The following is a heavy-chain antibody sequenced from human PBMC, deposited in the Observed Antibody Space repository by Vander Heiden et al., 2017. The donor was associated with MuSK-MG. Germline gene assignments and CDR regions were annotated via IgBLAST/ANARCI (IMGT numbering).Heavy chain of an antibody. V-gene: IGHV4-39*07. CDR1: GGSSSSSSYY. CDR2: IYYTGST. J-gene: IGHJ6*02. CDR3: ARDSLPSGRRAVDYYYGMDV. Sequence: QLQLQESGPGLVKPSETLSLTCTVSGGSSSSSSYYWGWIRQPPGKGLEWIGSIYYTGSTYYNPSIKRRVTIAVDTPNNQFSLKRSSVTAAETAVYSCARDSLPSGRRAVDYYYGMDVWVQGSTV.